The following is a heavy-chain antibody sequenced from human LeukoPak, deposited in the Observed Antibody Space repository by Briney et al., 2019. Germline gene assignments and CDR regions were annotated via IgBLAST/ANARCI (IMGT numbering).Heavy chain of an antibody. Sequence: ASVKVSCKASGYTFTGYYMHWVRQAPGQGLEWMGWINPNSGGTNYAQKFQGRVTMTRDTSISTAYMELSRLRSDDTAVYYYARDQAIVATITSWFDPWGQGTLVTVSS. V-gene: IGHV1-2*02. CDR3: ARDQAIVATITSWFDP. CDR2: INPNSGGT. D-gene: IGHD5-12*01. CDR1: GYTFTGYY. J-gene: IGHJ5*02.